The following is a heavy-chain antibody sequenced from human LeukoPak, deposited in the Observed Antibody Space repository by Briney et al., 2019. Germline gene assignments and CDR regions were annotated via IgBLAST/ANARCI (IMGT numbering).Heavy chain of an antibody. D-gene: IGHD6-6*01. CDR1: GGSISSGGYY. J-gene: IGHJ6*03. CDR3: ARGASGQLVPRYYYYYYMDV. CDR2: IYYSGST. V-gene: IGHV4-31*03. Sequence: SETLSLTCTVSGGSISSGGYYWSWIRQHPGKGLEWIGYIYYSGSTYYNPSLKSRVTISVDTSKNQFSLKLSSVTAADTAVYYCARGASGQLVPRYYYYYYMDVWGKGTTVTVSS.